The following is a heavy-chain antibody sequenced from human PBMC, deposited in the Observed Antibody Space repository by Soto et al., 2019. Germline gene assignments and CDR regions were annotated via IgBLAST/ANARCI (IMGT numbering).Heavy chain of an antibody. CDR1: GFTFSSYA. D-gene: IGHD1-26*01. Sequence: VQLLESGGGLVQPGGSLRLSCAASGFTFSSYAMSWVRQAPGKGLEWVSGISGSGGSKYYADSVKGRFTISRDKSKNTLYLQMHSLRAEDTAVYYCAKGGWDSGSYYGVDYWGQGTLVTVSS. CDR3: AKGGWDSGSYYGVDY. J-gene: IGHJ4*02. CDR2: ISGSGGSK. V-gene: IGHV3-23*01.